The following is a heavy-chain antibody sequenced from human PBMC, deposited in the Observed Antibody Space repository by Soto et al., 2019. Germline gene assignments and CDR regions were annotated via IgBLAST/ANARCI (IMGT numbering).Heavy chain of an antibody. CDR3: AKAPPDFYYGKDV. V-gene: IGHV1-18*01. CDR2: ISAYNGNT. Sequence: ASVNVSFRASGYTFTSYGISWVRQAPGQWLEWMGWISAYNGNTNFAQNLQGRVTITTDTSTSTAYMELRSLRSDDTAVFYCAKAPPDFYYGKDVWGQGPTVT. J-gene: IGHJ6*02. CDR1: GYTFTSYG.